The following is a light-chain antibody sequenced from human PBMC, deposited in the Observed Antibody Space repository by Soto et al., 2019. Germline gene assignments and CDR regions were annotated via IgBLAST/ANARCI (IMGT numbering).Light chain of an antibody. CDR1: QTISSW. Sequence: DIQMTHSPSTLSGSVGDRVTITCRASQTISSWLAWYQQKPGKAPKLLIYKASTLKSGVPSRFSGSGSGTEFTLTISSMQPDAFATYYCQHYNSYSEAFGQGTKVDIK. CDR2: KAS. V-gene: IGKV1-5*03. J-gene: IGKJ1*01. CDR3: QHYNSYSEA.